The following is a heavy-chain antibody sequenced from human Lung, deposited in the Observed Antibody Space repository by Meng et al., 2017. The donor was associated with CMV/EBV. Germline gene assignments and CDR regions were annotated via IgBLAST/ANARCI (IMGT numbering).Heavy chain of an antibody. CDR2: IRYDGSNK. J-gene: IGHJ5*02. CDR3: AKDQRIIRHCSSTSCYTWFDP. V-gene: IGHV3-30*02. CDR1: GFTFSSYG. D-gene: IGHD2-2*02. Sequence: GGSLRLXCAASGFTFSSYGMHWVRQAPGKGLEWVAFIRYDGSNKYYADSVKGRFTISRDNSKNTLYLQMNSLRAEDTAVYYCAKDQRIIRHCSSTSCYTWFDPWGQGXLVTVSS.